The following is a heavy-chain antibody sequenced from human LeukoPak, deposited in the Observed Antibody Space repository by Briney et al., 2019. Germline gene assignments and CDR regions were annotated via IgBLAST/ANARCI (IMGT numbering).Heavy chain of an antibody. V-gene: IGHV1-69*13. D-gene: IGHD5-12*01. CDR1: GGTFSSYA. CDR3: ARDIRSGYSGYDEGSV. J-gene: IGHJ4*02. CDR2: IIPIFGTA. Sequence: SVKLSCKASGGTFSSYAISWVRQAPGQGLEWMGGIIPIFGTANYAQKFQGRVTITADESTSTAYMELSSLRSEDTAVYYCARDIRSGYSGYDEGSVWGQGTLVTVSS.